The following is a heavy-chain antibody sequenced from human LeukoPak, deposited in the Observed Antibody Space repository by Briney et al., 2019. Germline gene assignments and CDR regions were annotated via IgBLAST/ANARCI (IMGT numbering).Heavy chain of an antibody. V-gene: IGHV4-34*01. CDR2: INHSGST. CDR1: GGSFSGYY. J-gene: IGHJ4*02. D-gene: IGHD3-10*01. Sequence: KTSETLSLTCAVYGGSFSGYYWTWIRQPPGKGLEWIGEINHSGSTNYNPSLKSRVTISVDTSKNQFSLKLSSVTAADTAVYYCARHGTYYYGSGSYRRVHLDYWGQGTLVTVSS. CDR3: ARHGTYYYGSGSYRRVHLDY.